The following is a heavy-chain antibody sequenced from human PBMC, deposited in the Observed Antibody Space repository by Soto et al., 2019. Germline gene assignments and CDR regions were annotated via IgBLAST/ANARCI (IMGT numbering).Heavy chain of an antibody. CDR1: GYTFTSYG. CDR3: ARGVSWGSYRYHNWFDP. CDR2: ISAYNGNT. J-gene: IGHJ5*02. V-gene: IGHV1-18*01. D-gene: IGHD3-16*02. Sequence: ASVKVSCKASGYTFTSYGISWVRQAPGQGLEWMGWISAYNGNTNYAQKLQGRVTMTTDTSTSTAYMELRSLRSDDTAVYYCARGVSWGSYRYHNWFDPWGQGTLVTVSS.